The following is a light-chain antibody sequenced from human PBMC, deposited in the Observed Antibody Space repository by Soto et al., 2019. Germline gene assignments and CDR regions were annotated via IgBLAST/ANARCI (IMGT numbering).Light chain of an antibody. CDR2: GAS. CDR1: QSVSSSY. V-gene: IGKV3-20*01. J-gene: IGKJ1*01. CDR3: QQYGSSPWT. Sequence: EIVLTQSPGTLSLPPGERATLSCRASQSVSSSYLAWYQQKPGQAPRVLIYGASSRATGIPDRFSGSGSGTDFTLTISRLEPEDFAVYYCQQYGSSPWTFGQGTKVEIK.